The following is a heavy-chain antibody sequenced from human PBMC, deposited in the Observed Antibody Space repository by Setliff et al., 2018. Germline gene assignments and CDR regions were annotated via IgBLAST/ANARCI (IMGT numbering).Heavy chain of an antibody. Sequence: SETLSLTCSVSGGSISSTTYYWSWIRQPPGKGLEWIGEINHSGSTNNNPSLKSRVTISVDTSKNQFSLKLSSVTAADTAVYYCARTYNFWSGYFDYWGQGTLVTVSS. J-gene: IGHJ4*02. CDR3: ARTYNFWSGYFDY. CDR1: GGSISSTTYY. CDR2: INHSGST. D-gene: IGHD3-3*01. V-gene: IGHV4-39*07.